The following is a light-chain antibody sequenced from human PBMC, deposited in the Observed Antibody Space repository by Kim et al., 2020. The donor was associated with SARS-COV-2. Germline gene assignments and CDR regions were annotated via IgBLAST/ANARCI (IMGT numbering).Light chain of an antibody. CDR3: QQYDDLPYT. V-gene: IGKV1-33*01. Sequence: DIQLTQSPSSLSASVGGRVTITCQASQDIGKYLNWYQQKPGKAPKLLICDSSNLETGVPSRFSGSGSGTHFTITIDSLQPEDFATYYCQQYDDLPYTFGQGTKVEV. J-gene: IGKJ2*01. CDR1: QDIGKY. CDR2: DSS.